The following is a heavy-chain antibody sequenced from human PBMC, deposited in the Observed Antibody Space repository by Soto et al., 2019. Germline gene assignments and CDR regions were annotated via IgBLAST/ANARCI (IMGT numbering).Heavy chain of an antibody. CDR2: INHSGST. CDR3: ARAKTLLGYCSGGSCYYNYYYYGMDV. CDR1: GGSFSGYY. D-gene: IGHD2-15*01. Sequence: QVQLQQWGAGLLKPSETLSLTCAVYGGSFSGYYWSWIRQPPGKGLEWIGEINHSGSTNYNPSLKSRVTISVDTSKNQFSLKLSSVTAADTAVYYCARAKTLLGYCSGGSCYYNYYYYGMDVWGQGTTVTGSS. V-gene: IGHV4-34*01. J-gene: IGHJ6*02.